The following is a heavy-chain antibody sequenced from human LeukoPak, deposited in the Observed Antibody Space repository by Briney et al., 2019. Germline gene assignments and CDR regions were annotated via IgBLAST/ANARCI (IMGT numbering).Heavy chain of an antibody. CDR3: ARAKDYGDRSFDY. J-gene: IGHJ4*02. V-gene: IGHV4-59*12. CDR2: IYYSGST. D-gene: IGHD4-17*01. Sequence: PSETLSLTCTVSGGSISSYYWSWIRQPPGKGLEWIGYIYYSGSTYYNPSLKSRVTISVDTSKNQFSLKLSSVTAADTAVYYCARAKDYGDRSFDYWGQGTLVTVSS. CDR1: GGSISSYY.